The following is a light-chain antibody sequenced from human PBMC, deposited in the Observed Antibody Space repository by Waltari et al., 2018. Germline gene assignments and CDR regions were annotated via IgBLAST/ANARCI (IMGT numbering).Light chain of an antibody. J-gene: IGKJ4*01. Sequence: EIVMSQSPATLSVSLGERATLPCRASPSVSSNLAWYQQTPGQAPRLLISAASTRATGIPAMFSGTVSGTEFTLTIGCLQSEEFAVYYCQQYNNLPPARTFGGGTNVEIK. CDR1: PSVSSN. V-gene: IGKV3-15*01. CDR2: AAS. CDR3: QQYNNLPPART.